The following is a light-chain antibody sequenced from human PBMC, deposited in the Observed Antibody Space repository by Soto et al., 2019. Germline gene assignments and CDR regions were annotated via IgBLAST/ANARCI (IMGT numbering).Light chain of an antibody. CDR3: TSWTTSTTMI. J-gene: IGLJ2*01. Sequence: QSALTQPASVSRSPGQSITISCTGTSSDIGAYNFVSWYQQHPGKAPKLMLYDVNIRPSGVSNRFSGSKSGNTASLTISGLQAEDEADYYCTSWTTSTTMIFGGGTKLTV. CDR1: SSDIGAYNF. V-gene: IGLV2-14*03. CDR2: DVN.